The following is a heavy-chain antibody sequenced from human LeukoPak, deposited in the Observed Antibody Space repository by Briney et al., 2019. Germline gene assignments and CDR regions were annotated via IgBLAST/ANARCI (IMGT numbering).Heavy chain of an antibody. J-gene: IGHJ6*03. D-gene: IGHD3-22*01. CDR1: GGSISSSSYY. V-gene: IGHV4-39*01. CDR2: IYYSGST. Sequence: SETLSLTCTVSGGSISSSSYYWGWIRQPPGKGLEWIGSIYYSGSTYYNPSLKSRVTISVDTSKNQFSLKLSSVTAADTAVYYCARAPSDSSGYSSYYYYMDVWGKGTTVTVSS. CDR3: ARAPSDSSGYSSYYYYMDV.